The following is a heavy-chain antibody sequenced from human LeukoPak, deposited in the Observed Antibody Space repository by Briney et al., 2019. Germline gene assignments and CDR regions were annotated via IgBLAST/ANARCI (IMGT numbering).Heavy chain of an antibody. CDR3: ARDHSYGDLNWFDP. V-gene: IGHV4-34*01. J-gene: IGHJ5*02. CDR2: INHSGST. D-gene: IGHD4-17*01. CDR1: GGSFSGYY. Sequence: SETLSLTCAVYGGSFSGYYWSWIRQPPGKGLEWIGEINHSGSTNYNPSLKSRVTMSVDTSKNQFSLKLNSVTAADTAVYYCARDHSYGDLNWFDPWGQGTLVTVSS.